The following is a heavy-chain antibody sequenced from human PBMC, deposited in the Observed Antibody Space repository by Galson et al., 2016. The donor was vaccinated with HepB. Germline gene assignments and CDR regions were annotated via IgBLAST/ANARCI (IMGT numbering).Heavy chain of an antibody. CDR3: ARDASSTGYFGGTTDDY. CDR1: GFTFSSYS. J-gene: IGHJ4*02. CDR2: ISSGSSYI. D-gene: IGHD3-22*01. Sequence: SLRLSCAAFGFTFSSYSMNWVRQAPGKGLEWVSSISSGSSYIFYADSVKGRFTISRDNAKNSLYLQMNSLRAEDTAVYYCARDASSTGYFGGTTDDYWGQGTLVTVSS. V-gene: IGHV3-21*01.